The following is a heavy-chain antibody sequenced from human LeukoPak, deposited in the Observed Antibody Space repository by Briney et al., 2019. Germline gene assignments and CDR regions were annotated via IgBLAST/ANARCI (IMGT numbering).Heavy chain of an antibody. J-gene: IGHJ4*02. Sequence: GESLKISCQGSGYSFRNDWIGWVRQMPGKGLEWMGIIYPGDSDTRYSPSFQGQVTISADKSISTAYLQWSSLKASDTAMYYCARHHARRDILTGSADYWGQGTLVTVSS. D-gene: IGHD3-9*01. CDR3: ARHHARRDILTGSADY. CDR2: IYPGDSDT. V-gene: IGHV5-51*01. CDR1: GYSFRNDW.